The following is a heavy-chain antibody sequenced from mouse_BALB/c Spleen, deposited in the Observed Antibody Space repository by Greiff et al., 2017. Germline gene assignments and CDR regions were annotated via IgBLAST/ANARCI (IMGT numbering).Heavy chain of an antibody. D-gene: IGHD4-1*01. CDR3: TRYWDVAY. J-gene: IGHJ3*01. Sequence: VQRVESGAELVRPGASVTLSCKASGFTFTDYEMHWVKQTPVHGLEWIGAIDPETGGTAYNQKFKGKATLTADKSSNTAYMELRSLTSEDSAVYYCTRYWDVAYWGQGTLVTVSA. CDR1: GFTFTDYE. CDR2: IDPETGGT. V-gene: IGHV1-15*01.